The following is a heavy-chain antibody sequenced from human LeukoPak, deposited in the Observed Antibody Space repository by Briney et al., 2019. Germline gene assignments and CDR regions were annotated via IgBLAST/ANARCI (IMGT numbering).Heavy chain of an antibody. CDR3: ARAWCSTSCYDGPFDY. CDR2: IPYDGNNK. CDR1: GFTFSSYA. V-gene: IGHV3-30*04. Sequence: GGSLRLSCAASGFTFSSYAMHWVRQAPGKGLEWVAVIPYDGNNKYYADSVKGRFTISRDNAKNTLYLQMNSLRAEDTAVYYCARAWCSTSCYDGPFDYWGQGTLVTVSS. J-gene: IGHJ4*02. D-gene: IGHD2-2*01.